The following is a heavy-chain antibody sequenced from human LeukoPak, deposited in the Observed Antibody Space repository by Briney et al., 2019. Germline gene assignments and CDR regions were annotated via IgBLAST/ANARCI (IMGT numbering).Heavy chain of an antibody. CDR2: IYSDNT. CDR1: GFTVSSNS. Sequence: GGSLRLSCTVSGFTVSSNSMSWVRQAPGKGLEWVSFIYSDNTHYSDSVKGRFTISRDNSKNTLYLQMNSLRAEDTAVYYCAKAPGGAVAYWGQGTLVTVSS. D-gene: IGHD6-19*01. J-gene: IGHJ4*02. V-gene: IGHV3-53*01. CDR3: AKAPGGAVAY.